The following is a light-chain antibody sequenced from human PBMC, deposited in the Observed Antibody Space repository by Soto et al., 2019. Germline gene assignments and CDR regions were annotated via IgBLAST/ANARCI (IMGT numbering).Light chain of an antibody. Sequence: QSALTQPPSASGSPGQSVTFSCTGTSSDVGGYNFVSWYQQHPGKAPKLLIYEVTKRPSGVPDRFSGSKSGNTASLAVSGLQAEDEADYYCSSYAGNNNRYVFGTGTKVTVL. V-gene: IGLV2-8*01. J-gene: IGLJ1*01. CDR1: SSDVGGYNF. CDR3: SSYAGNNNRYV. CDR2: EVT.